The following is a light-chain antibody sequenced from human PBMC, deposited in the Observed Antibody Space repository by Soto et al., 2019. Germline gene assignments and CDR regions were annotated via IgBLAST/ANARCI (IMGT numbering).Light chain of an antibody. CDR3: QQFNVYPLT. CDR2: AAS. V-gene: IGKV1-9*01. J-gene: IGKJ4*01. Sequence: DIQLTQSPSFLSASVGDRVTITCRASQGIRDFLAWYQQKPGKAPKLLIYAASTLQTGVPTRFSGIASGTEFTLIISNLQPADFPTYYCQQFNVYPLTFGGGTKVDIK. CDR1: QGIRDF.